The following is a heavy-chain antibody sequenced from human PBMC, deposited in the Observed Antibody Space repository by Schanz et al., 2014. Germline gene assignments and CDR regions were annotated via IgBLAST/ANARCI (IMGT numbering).Heavy chain of an antibody. D-gene: IGHD1-26*01. CDR2: ISGSGGST. J-gene: IGHJ5*02. CDR1: GFSFSSYS. Sequence: EVQLVESGGGLVQPGESLRLSCAVSGFSFSSYSMSWVRQAPGKGLAWVSAISGSGGSTYYADSVKGRFTISRDNSNHTLYLQMNSLRADDTAVYYCAKELYSGSHYGWFDPWGQGTLVTVS. CDR3: AKELYSGSHYGWFDP. V-gene: IGHV3-23*04.